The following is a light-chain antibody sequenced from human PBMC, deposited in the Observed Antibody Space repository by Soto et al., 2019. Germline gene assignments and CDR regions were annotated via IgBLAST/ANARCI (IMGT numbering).Light chain of an antibody. CDR1: QSVTSDY. Sequence: EIVLTQSPGTLALSPGERATLSCRANQSVTSDYLAWYQHKPGQAPRLLIYGASTRAAGIPDTFGGSGSGTDLTLTISRLEPEDFATFFCHQYATSPGTFGQGTKLEIK. CDR3: HQYATSPGT. CDR2: GAS. J-gene: IGKJ2*01. V-gene: IGKV3-20*01.